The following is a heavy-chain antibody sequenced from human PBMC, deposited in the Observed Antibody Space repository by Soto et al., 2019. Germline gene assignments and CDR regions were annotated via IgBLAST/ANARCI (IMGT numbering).Heavy chain of an antibody. Sequence: EVQLVESGGAVVAPGGSLRLSCTASGFTLYLYHMNWVRHAPGEGREWVSSISRSSSYIYYADSVKGRFTISRDNAKNSLYLQMNSLRAEDTAVYYCARDYGDYERAFDIWGQGTMVTVSS. J-gene: IGHJ3*02. D-gene: IGHD4-17*01. CDR3: ARDYGDYERAFDI. CDR1: GFTLYLYH. CDR2: ISRSSSYI. V-gene: IGHV3-21*01.